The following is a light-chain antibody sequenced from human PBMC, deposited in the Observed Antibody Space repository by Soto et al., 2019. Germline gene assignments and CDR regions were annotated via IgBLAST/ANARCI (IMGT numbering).Light chain of an antibody. CDR1: QTVSNNY. Sequence: EIVLTQSPGTLSLSPGERATLSCRASQTVSNNYLAWYQQKPGQAPRLLIYGASSRATGIPDRFRGSGSGTDFTLTISRLEPEDFALYFCQQYGSSWWTFGQGTKVEIK. CDR3: QQYGSSWWT. CDR2: GAS. J-gene: IGKJ1*01. V-gene: IGKV3-20*01.